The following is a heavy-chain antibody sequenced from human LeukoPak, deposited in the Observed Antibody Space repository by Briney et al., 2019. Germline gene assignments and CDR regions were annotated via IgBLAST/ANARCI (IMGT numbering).Heavy chain of an antibody. CDR3: ARDWGSGSRVYYYYYMDV. Sequence: PGGSLRLSCAASEFTFSSYAMSWVRQAPGKGLEWVSAISGSGGRTYYAESVKGRFTISRDNNENTLYLQMSSLRAEDTAVYYCARDWGSGSRVYYYYYMDVWGKGTTVTVSS. CDR2: ISGSGGRT. D-gene: IGHD6-19*01. V-gene: IGHV3-23*01. J-gene: IGHJ6*03. CDR1: EFTFSSYA.